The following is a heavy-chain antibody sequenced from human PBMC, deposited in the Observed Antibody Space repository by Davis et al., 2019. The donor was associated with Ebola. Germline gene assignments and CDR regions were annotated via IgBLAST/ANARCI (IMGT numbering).Heavy chain of an antibody. CDR3: ARDYGDRIPFDY. CDR2: INAGNGNT. D-gene: IGHD4-17*01. V-gene: IGHV1-3*01. CDR1: GYTFTSYA. J-gene: IGHJ4*02. Sequence: AASVKVSCKASGYTFTSYAMHWVRQAPGQRLEWMGWINAGNGNTKYSQKFQGRVTITRDTSASTAYMELSSLRSEDTAVYYCARDYGDRIPFDYWGQGTLVTVSS.